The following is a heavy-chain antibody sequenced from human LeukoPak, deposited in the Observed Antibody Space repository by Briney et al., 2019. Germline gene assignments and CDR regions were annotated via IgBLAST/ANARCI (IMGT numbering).Heavy chain of an antibody. CDR1: GGSISSYY. J-gene: IGHJ3*02. V-gene: IGHV4-59*01. CDR2: IYYSGST. Sequence: KPSETLSLTCTVSGGSISSYYWSWIRQPPGKGLGWIGYIYYSGSTNYNPSLKSRVTISVDTSKNQFSLKLSSVTAADTAVYYCARVSHTKGNAFDIWGQGTMVTVSS. D-gene: IGHD1-1*01. CDR3: ARVSHTKGNAFDI.